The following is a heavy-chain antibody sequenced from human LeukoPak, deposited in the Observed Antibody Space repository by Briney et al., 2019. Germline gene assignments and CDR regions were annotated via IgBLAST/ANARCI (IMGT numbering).Heavy chain of an antibody. Sequence: GGSLRLSCAASGFTFSSYAMSWVRQAPGEGLEWVSVIYSGGSTYYADSVKGRFTISRDNSKNTLYLQMDSLRAEDTAVYYCARELYCSSTSCYTGMGAFDIWGQGTMVTVSS. CDR1: GFTFSSYA. CDR3: ARELYCSSTSCYTGMGAFDI. J-gene: IGHJ3*02. CDR2: IYSGGST. V-gene: IGHV3-53*01. D-gene: IGHD2-2*02.